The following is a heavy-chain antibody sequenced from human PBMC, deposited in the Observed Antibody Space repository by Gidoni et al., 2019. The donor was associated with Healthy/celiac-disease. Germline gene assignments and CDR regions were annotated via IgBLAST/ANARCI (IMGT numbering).Heavy chain of an antibody. J-gene: IGHJ6*02. CDR2: SIPIFGTA. CDR1: GGTFSSYA. CDR3: ARDLGELKLRNYYYGMDV. D-gene: IGHD1-7*01. Sequence: QVQLVQSGAEVKKPGSSVTVSCKASGGTFSSYAISWVRQAPGQGLEWMGGSIPIFGTANYAQKFQGRVTITADESTSTAYMELSSLRSEDTAVYYCARDLGELKLRNYYYGMDVWGQGTTVTVSS. V-gene: IGHV1-69*01.